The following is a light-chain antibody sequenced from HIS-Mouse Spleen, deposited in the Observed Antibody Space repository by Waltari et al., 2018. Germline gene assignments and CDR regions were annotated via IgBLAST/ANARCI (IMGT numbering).Light chain of an antibody. CDR2: DDS. Sequence: SYVLTQPPSVSVAPGQTARITCGVNHIVSKSVHCSQQKPGQAPVLVVYDDSDRPSGIPERFSGSNSGNTATLTISRVEAGDEADYYCQVWDSSSDPSYVFGTGTKVTVL. CDR1: HIVSKS. J-gene: IGLJ1*01. V-gene: IGLV3-21*02. CDR3: QVWDSSSDPSYV.